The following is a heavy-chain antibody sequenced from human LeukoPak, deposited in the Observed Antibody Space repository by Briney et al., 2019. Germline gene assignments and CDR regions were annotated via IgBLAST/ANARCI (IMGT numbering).Heavy chain of an antibody. CDR3: ARGKAEYYYYYYMDV. V-gene: IGHV1-2*02. CDR1: GYTFTGYY. CDR2: INPNSGGT. Sequence: GASVKVSCKASGYTFTGYYMHWVRQAPGQGLEWMGWINPNSGGTNYAQKFQGRVTMTRDTSISTAYMELSRLRSDDTAVYYCARGKAEYYYYYYMDVWGKGTTVTVSS. J-gene: IGHJ6*03.